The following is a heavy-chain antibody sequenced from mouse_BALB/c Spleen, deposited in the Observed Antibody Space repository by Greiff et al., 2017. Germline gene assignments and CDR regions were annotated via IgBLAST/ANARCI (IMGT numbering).Heavy chain of an antibody. CDR3: AKEVYYDYPWYFDV. CDR2: INPSSGYT. D-gene: IGHD2-4*01. CDR1: GYTFTSYT. V-gene: IGHV1-4*02. J-gene: IGHJ1*01. Sequence: VKLQESAAELARPGASVKMSCKASGYTFTSYTMHWVKQRPGQGLEWIGYINPSSGYTEYNQKFKDKTTLTADKSSSTAYMQLSSLTSEDSAVYYCAKEVYYDYPWYFDVWGAGTTVTVSS.